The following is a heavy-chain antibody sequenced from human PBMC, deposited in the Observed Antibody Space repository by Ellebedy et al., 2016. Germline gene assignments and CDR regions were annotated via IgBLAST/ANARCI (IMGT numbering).Heavy chain of an antibody. CDR1: GFTFSSYA. CDR2: ISYDGSYK. Sequence: GGSLRLSCAASGFTFSSYAMHWVRQAPGKGLEWVAVISYDGSYKYYADSVKGRFTISRDNSKNTLHLQMNSLRAEDTAVYYYASLQSYCISCESDVWGQGTTVTVSS. D-gene: IGHD2-2*01. CDR3: ASLQSYCISCESDV. V-gene: IGHV3-30-3*01. J-gene: IGHJ6*02.